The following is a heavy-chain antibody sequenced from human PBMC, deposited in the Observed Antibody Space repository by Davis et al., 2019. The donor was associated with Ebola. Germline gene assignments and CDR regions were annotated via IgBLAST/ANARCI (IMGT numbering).Heavy chain of an antibody. V-gene: IGHV1-18*01. CDR2: ISAYNGNT. Sequence: ASVKVSCKASGGTFSNYAISWVRQAPGQGLEWMGWISAYNGNTNYAQKLQGRVTMTTDTSTSTAYMELRSLRSDDTAVYYCASGEPVAARPPYYYYGMDVWGQGTTVTVSS. CDR1: GGTFSNYA. CDR3: ASGEPVAARPPYYYYGMDV. D-gene: IGHD6-6*01. J-gene: IGHJ6*02.